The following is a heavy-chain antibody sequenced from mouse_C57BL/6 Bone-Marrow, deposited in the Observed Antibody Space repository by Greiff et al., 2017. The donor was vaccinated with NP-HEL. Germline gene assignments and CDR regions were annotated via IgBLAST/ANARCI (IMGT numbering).Heavy chain of an antibody. J-gene: IGHJ1*03. CDR2: IYPGGGYT. CDR1: GYTFTNYW. CDR3: ARESLYYGSSYWYFDV. D-gene: IGHD1-1*01. V-gene: IGHV1-63*01. Sequence: VQLQESGAELVRPGTSVKMSCKASGYTFTNYWIGWAKQRPGHGLEWIGDIYPGGGYTNYNEKFKGKATLTADKSSSTAYMQFSRLTSEDSAIYYCARESLYYGSSYWYFDVWGTGTTVTVSS.